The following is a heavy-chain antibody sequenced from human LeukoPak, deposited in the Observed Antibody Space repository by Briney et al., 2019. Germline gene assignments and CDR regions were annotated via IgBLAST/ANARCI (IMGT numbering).Heavy chain of an antibody. CDR3: ARGGRGDYSPFDP. CDR1: GGSFSGYY. CDR2: INHSGST. D-gene: IGHD4-17*01. V-gene: IGHV4-34*01. J-gene: IGHJ5*02. Sequence: SETLSLTCAVYGGSFSGYYWSWIRQPPGKGLEWIGEINHSGSTNYNPSLKSRVTISVDTSKNQFSLKLSSVTAADTAVYYCARGGRGDYSPFDPWGQGTLVTVSS.